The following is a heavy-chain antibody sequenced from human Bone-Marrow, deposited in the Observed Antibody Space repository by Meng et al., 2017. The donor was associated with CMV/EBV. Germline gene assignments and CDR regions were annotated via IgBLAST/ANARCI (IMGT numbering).Heavy chain of an antibody. V-gene: IGHV3-30*02. CDR2: IRYDGSNK. J-gene: IGHJ4*02. CDR1: GFTFSSYG. Sequence: GESLKISCAASGFTFSSYGMHWVRQAPGKGLEWVAFIRYDGSNKYYADSVKGRFTISRDNSKNTLYLQMNSLRAEDTAVYYCAKDPPDAEEMATTYYWGQGTLVTVSS. D-gene: IGHD5-24*01. CDR3: AKDPPDAEEMATTYY.